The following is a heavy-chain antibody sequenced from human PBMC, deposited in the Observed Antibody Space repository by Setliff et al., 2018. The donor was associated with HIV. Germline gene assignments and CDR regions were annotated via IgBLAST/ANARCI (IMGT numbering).Heavy chain of an antibody. J-gene: IGHJ6*03. CDR2: IRYDGSNK. V-gene: IGHV3-30*02. D-gene: IGHD1-7*01. CDR3: ARGDGTKYYYYYMDV. CDR1: GLTFSNCG. Sequence: GGSLRLSCATSGLTFSNCGMHWVRQAPGKGLEWVAFIRYDGSNKYYADSVRGRFTISRDNSKSTLYLRMNSLRAEDTAVYYCARGDGTKYYYYYMDVWGKGATVTVSS.